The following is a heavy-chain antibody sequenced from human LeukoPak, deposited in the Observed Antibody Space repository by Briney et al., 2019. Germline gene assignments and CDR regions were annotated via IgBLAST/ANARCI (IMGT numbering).Heavy chain of an antibody. CDR2: IHPSGGST. V-gene: IGHV1-46*01. CDR1: GYTFTSYY. CDR3: ARVPIRYDILTGYSYYFDY. J-gene: IGHJ4*02. D-gene: IGHD3-9*01. Sequence: ASVKVSCKASGYTFTSYYMHWVRQAPGQGLEWTGIIHPSGGSTSYAQKFQGRVTMTRDTSTSTVYMELSSLRSEDTAVYYCARVPIRYDILTGYSYYFDYWGQGTLVTVSS.